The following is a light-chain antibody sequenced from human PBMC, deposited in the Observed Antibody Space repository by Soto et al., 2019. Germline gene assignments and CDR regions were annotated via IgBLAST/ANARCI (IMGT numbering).Light chain of an antibody. CDR3: SSYTSSSAPYDV. V-gene: IGLV2-14*01. CDR1: SSDVGGYNY. Sequence: QSALTQPASVSGSPGQSITISCTGTSSDVGGYNYVSWYQQHPGTAPKLLIYDVSNRPSGVSDRFSGSKSGNTASLTISGLQAEDEADYYCSSYTSSSAPYDVFGTGTKVTVL. J-gene: IGLJ1*01. CDR2: DVS.